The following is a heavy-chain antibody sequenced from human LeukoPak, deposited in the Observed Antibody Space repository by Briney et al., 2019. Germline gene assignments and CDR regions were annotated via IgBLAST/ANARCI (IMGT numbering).Heavy chain of an antibody. CDR3: ARDKNSGECVSNSCYGVWPLDI. Sequence: SVRVSCKASGGTFSINAITWVRQAPGQGLEWMGGIIPMSETPKYTQKFQGRVTIATDESTTTAYMELSSLRSEDTAVYYCARDKNSGECVSNSCYGVWPLDIWGQGTMVTVSS. V-gene: IGHV1-69*05. CDR1: GGTFSINA. D-gene: IGHD2-2*01. CDR2: IIPMSETP. J-gene: IGHJ3*02.